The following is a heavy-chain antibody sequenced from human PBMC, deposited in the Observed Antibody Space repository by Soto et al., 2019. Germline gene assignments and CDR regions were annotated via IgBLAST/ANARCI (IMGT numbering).Heavy chain of an antibody. V-gene: IGHV3-53*01. Sequence: GGSLRLACAVVGMTLSCTKYVSFCRQAPGKGLECVSGVYDADGKYYADSVNGRFTTSRDSSKTIVYLEMNDLGPEDTAIYYSATSLQREHAYDVWGQGTTVTVSS. D-gene: IGHD1-1*01. J-gene: IGHJ3*01. CDR1: GMTLSCTKY. CDR2: VYDADGK. CDR3: ATSLQREHAYDV.